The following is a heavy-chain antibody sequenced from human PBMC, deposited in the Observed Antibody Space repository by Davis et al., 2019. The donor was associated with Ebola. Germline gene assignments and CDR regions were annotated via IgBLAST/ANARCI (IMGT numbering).Heavy chain of an antibody. CDR1: GGSFSGYY. CDR2: INHSGST. Sequence: PSETLSLTCAVYGGSFSGYYWSWIRQPPGKGLEWIGEINHSGSTNYNPSLNSRVTISVDTSKNQFSLKLGSVTAADTAVYYCARGLLLRWIDYWGQGTLVTVSS. CDR3: ARGLLLRWIDY. J-gene: IGHJ4*02. D-gene: IGHD4-23*01. V-gene: IGHV4-34*01.